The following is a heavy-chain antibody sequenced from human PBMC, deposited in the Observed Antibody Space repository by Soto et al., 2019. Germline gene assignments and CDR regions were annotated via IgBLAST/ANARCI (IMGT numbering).Heavy chain of an antibody. CDR3: ARDSGSSKYGLDV. D-gene: IGHD6-13*01. CDR1: GFSISDDY. J-gene: IGHJ6*02. CDR2: ISSSSIYT. Sequence: QVQLVESGGGLVKPGGSLRLSCVASGFSISDDYMTWIRQAPGKGLEWVSHISSSSIYTSYAHSVKGRFTISRDNAKNSLYLQMNSLTSDDTAVYYCARDSGSSKYGLDVWGQGTTVIVSS. V-gene: IGHV3-11*06.